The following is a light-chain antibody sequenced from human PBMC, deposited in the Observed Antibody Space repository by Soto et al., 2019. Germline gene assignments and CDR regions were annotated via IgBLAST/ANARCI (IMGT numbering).Light chain of an antibody. CDR1: QSVSSN. CDR3: QQYGSSPRT. CDR2: GAS. J-gene: IGKJ1*01. V-gene: IGKV3-20*01. Sequence: IVMTQSPATLSVSPWERATLSCRASQSVSSNLAWYQQKLGQAPRLLIYGASSRATGIPDRFSGSGSGTDFTLTISRLEPEDFAVYYCQQYGSSPRTFGQGTKVDIK.